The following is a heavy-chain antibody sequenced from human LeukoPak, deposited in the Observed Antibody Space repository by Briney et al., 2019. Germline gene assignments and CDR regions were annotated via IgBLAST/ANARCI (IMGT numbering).Heavy chain of an antibody. J-gene: IGHJ4*02. CDR2: IFHSGNT. D-gene: IGHD1-26*01. CDR3: ARSTSWETATGYFDS. V-gene: IGHV4-59*01. CDR1: GGSISTYY. Sequence: SETLSLTCSVSGGSISTYYWSWIRQSPGRGLEWIGYIFHSGNTKYNPSLNSRGTISEDTSKNQISLKLTSVTAADAAVYYCARSTSWETATGYFDSWGLGTLVTVSS.